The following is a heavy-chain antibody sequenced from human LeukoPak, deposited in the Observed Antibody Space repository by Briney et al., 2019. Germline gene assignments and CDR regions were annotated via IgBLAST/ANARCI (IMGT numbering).Heavy chain of an antibody. J-gene: IGHJ4*02. V-gene: IGHV3-21*01. CDR3: ARDELVGYSYGSPFCY. D-gene: IGHD5-18*01. CDR2: ISSSSSYI. Sequence: GSLRLSCAASGFTFNIYAMSWVRQAPGKGLEWVSSISSSSSYIYYADSVKGRFTISRDNAKNSLYLQMNSLRAEDTAVYYCARDELVGYSYGSPFCYWGQGTLVTVSS. CDR1: GFTFNIYA.